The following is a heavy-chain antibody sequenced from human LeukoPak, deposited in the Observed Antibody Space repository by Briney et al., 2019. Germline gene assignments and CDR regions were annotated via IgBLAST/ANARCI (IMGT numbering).Heavy chain of an antibody. CDR2: INPSGGST. Sequence: GASVKVSCKASGYTFTGYYMHWVRQAPGQGLEWMGIINPSGGSTSYAQKFQGRVTMTRDTSTSTVYMELSSLRSEETAVYYCARGREKRGYSYGLDYWGQGTLVTVSS. J-gene: IGHJ4*02. CDR1: GYTFTGYY. CDR3: ARGREKRGYSYGLDY. V-gene: IGHV1-46*01. D-gene: IGHD5-18*01.